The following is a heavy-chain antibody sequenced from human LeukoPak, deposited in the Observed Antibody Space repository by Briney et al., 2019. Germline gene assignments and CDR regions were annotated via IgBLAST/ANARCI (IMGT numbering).Heavy chain of an antibody. Sequence: EASVKVSCKASGYTFTSYYMHWVRQAPGQGLEWMGIINPSGGSTSYAQKFQGRVTMTRDTSTSTVYMELSSLRSEDTAVYYCARDPAGLYYYGSGSELDNWFDPWGQGTLVTVSS. V-gene: IGHV1-46*01. D-gene: IGHD3-10*01. CDR3: ARDPAGLYYYGSGSELDNWFDP. CDR2: INPSGGST. J-gene: IGHJ5*02. CDR1: GYTFTSYY.